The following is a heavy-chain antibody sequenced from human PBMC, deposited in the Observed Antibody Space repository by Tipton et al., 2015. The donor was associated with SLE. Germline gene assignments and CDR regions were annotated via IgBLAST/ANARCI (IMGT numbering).Heavy chain of an antibody. CDR2: IYSSGST. CDR3: ARYTVGTMEDP. J-gene: IGHJ5*02. V-gene: IGHV4-4*07. Sequence: LRLSCTVSGGSLSGYYWSWIRQPAGKGLEWIGRIYSSGSTIYNPSLKSRLTLSLDMSNNQFSLRVRSVTAADTAVYYCARYTVGTMEDPWGQGILVTVSS. CDR1: GGSLSGYY. D-gene: IGHD4-11*01.